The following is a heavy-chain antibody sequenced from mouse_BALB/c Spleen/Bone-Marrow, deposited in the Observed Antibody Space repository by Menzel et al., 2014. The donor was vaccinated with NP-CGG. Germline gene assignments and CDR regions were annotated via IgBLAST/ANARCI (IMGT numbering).Heavy chain of an antibody. J-gene: IGHJ3*01. CDR2: INPYNGDT. Sequence: EVQLQESGPELVKPGASVKISCKASGYSFTGYFMNWVMQSHGKSLEWIGRINPYNGDTFYNQKFKGKATLTVDKSSSTAHMELRSLASEDSAVYHCARSGDYDGFAYRGQGTLVAVSA. D-gene: IGHD2-4*01. CDR1: GYSFTGYF. CDR3: ARSGDYDGFAY. V-gene: IGHV1-20*02.